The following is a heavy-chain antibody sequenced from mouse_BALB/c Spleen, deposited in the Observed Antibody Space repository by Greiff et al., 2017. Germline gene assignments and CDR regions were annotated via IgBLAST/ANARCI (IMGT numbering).Heavy chain of an antibody. CDR1: GFTFSSYA. V-gene: IGHV5-9-3*01. CDR3: ARQGITREGGYFDY. CDR2: ISSGGSYT. J-gene: IGHJ2*01. D-gene: IGHD2-4*01. Sequence: EVMLVESGGGLVKPGGSLKLSCAASGFTFSSYAMSWVRQTPEKRLEWVATISSGGSYTYYPDSVKGRFTISRDNAKNTLYLQMSSLRSEDTAMYYCARQGITREGGYFDYWGQGTTLTVSS.